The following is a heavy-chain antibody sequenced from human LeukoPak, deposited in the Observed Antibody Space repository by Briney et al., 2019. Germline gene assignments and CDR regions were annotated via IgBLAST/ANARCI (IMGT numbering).Heavy chain of an antibody. CDR1: GVTFSSYP. CDR3: ARDFYRYYYDSSGPYMSAAFDH. D-gene: IGHD3-22*01. J-gene: IGHJ5*02. CDR2: IIPIFVTA. V-gene: IGHV1-69*05. Sequence: ASVKVFCKASGVTFSSYPVSWGPQAPRQGLEWVGGIIPIFVTANYAQKFQSIVTITTDQSTSPASMALSSLRCEDTTVYYCARDFYRYYYDSSGPYMSAAFDHWGQGTLVTVSS.